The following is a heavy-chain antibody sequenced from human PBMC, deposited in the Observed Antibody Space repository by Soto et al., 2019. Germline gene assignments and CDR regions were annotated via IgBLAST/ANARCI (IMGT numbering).Heavy chain of an antibody. V-gene: IGHV3-64*01. Sequence: EVQLVESGGGLVQPGGSLRLSCAASGFTFSSYAMHWVRQAPGKGLEYVSAISSNGGSTYYANSVKGRFTISRDNSKNTLYLKMGSLRAEDMAVYYCARDYVPAGDSGNWYFDLWGRGTLVTVSS. CDR1: GFTFSSYA. CDR3: ARDYVPAGDSGNWYFDL. D-gene: IGHD4-17*01. J-gene: IGHJ2*01. CDR2: ISSNGGST.